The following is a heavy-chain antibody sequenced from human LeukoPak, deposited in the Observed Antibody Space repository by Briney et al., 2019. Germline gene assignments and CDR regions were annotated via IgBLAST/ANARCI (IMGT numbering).Heavy chain of an antibody. V-gene: IGHV3-30*01. CDR3: ARDLTGWGESSGYSDY. Sequence: GRSLRLSCAASGFTFSSYAMHWVRQAPGKGLEWVALISYDGTNKFYEDSVKGRFTISRDNSKNTLFLQVNSLRAEDTAVYYCARDLTGWGESSGYSDYWGQGTLDTVSS. D-gene: IGHD3-22*01. J-gene: IGHJ4*02. CDR1: GFTFSSYA. CDR2: ISYDGTNK.